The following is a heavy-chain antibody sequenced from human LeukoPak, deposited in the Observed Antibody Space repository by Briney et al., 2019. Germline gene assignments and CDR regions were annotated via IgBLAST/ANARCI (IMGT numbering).Heavy chain of an antibody. Sequence: PSETLSLTCTVSGGSISSYYWSWIRQPPGKGLEWIGYIYYSGSTNYNPSLKSRVTISVDTSKNQFSLKLSSVTAADTAVYYCARAIAVAGTRWFDPWGQGTLVTVSS. J-gene: IGHJ5*02. CDR1: GGSISSYY. CDR2: IYYSGST. D-gene: IGHD6-19*01. V-gene: IGHV4-59*08. CDR3: ARAIAVAGTRWFDP.